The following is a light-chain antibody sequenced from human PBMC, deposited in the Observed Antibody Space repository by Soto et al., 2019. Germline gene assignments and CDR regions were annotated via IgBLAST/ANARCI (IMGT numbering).Light chain of an antibody. V-gene: IGKV1-13*02. J-gene: IGKJ5*01. Sequence: AIHVTQSPSSLSASVGDRVTITCRASQDIRGALAWYQQKPGKAPRLLIFDVSTLETGVPSRFSGGGSGTEFTLTISSLQPEDFGTYYCQQFNSYPITFGHGTRLEIK. CDR1: QDIRGA. CDR3: QQFNSYPIT. CDR2: DVS.